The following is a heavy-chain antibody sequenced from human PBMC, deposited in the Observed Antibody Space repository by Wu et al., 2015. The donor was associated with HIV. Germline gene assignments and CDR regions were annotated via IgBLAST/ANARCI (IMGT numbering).Heavy chain of an antibody. CDR3: ARDRQLLLAFDI. CDR2: IIPILETT. Sequence: QVRLVQSGAEVKKPGSSVKVSCKTSGGGFSSFAISWVRQAPGRGLEWMGKIIPILETTNYAQNFQDRVTISADESASTAYMELSSLRSDDTAVYYCARDRQLLLAFDIWGQGTMVTVSS. CDR1: GGGFSSFA. D-gene: IGHD1-26*01. V-gene: IGHV1-69*11. J-gene: IGHJ3*02.